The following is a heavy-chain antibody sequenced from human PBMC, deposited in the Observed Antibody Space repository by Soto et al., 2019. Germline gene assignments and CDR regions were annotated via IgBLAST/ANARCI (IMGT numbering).Heavy chain of an antibody. V-gene: IGHV3-23*01. D-gene: IGHD3-10*01. CDR2: ISGSGGST. CDR1: GFTFSSYA. Sequence: GGSLRLSCAASGFTFSSYAMSWVRQAPGKGLEWVSAISGSGGSTYYADSVKGRFTISRDNSKNTLYLQMNSLRAEDTAVYYCVPLASMVRGTKNPSYMDVWGKGTTVTVSS. CDR3: VPLASMVRGTKNPSYMDV. J-gene: IGHJ6*03.